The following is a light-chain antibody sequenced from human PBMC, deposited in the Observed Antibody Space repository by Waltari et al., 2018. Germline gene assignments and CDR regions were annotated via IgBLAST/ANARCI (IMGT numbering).Light chain of an antibody. V-gene: IGKV2-28*01. CDR3: MQALQTPF. CDR2: LGS. J-gene: IGKJ3*01. Sequence: DIVMTQSPLPLPVTPGEPASISCRSSQSLLHSNGYNYLDWYLQKPGQSPQLLIYLGSNRASGVPDRFSGSGSGTDFTLKISRVEAEDVGVYYCMQALQTPFFGPGTKVDIK. CDR1: QSLLHSNGYNY.